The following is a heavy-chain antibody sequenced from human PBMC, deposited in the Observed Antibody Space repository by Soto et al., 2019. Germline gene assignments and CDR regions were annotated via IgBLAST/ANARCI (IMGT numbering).Heavy chain of an antibody. J-gene: IGHJ3*02. CDR3: ARYERVDSSGWYRGAFDI. V-gene: IGHV4-61*01. D-gene: IGHD6-19*01. CDR1: GGSVSSGSYY. Sequence: SETLSLTCTVSGGSVSSGSYYWSWIRQPPGKGLEWIGYIYYSGSTNYNPSLKSRVTISVDTSKNQFSLKLSSVTAADTAVYYCARYERVDSSGWYRGAFDIWGQGTMVTVSS. CDR2: IYYSGST.